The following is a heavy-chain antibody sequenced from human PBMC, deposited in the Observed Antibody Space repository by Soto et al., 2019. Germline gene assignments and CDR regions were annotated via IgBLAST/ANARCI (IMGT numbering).Heavy chain of an antibody. Sequence: PXESRKISCKGSGYSFTSYWIGWVRQMPGKGLEWMGIIYPGDSDTRYSQSFQGQVTISADKSISNAYLQWSSLKASDTAMYYCARRRVYGDYVFDYWGQGTLVIVSS. D-gene: IGHD4-17*01. CDR2: IYPGDSDT. CDR1: GYSFTSYW. J-gene: IGHJ4*02. V-gene: IGHV5-51*01. CDR3: ARRRVYGDYVFDY.